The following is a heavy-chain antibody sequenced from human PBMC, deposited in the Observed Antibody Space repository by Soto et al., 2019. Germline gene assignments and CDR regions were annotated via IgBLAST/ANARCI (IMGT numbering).Heavy chain of an antibody. D-gene: IGHD3-3*01. CDR2: ISGSGGST. CDR1: GFTFSSYA. CDR3: AKDITSFGVPAPNDWFDP. Sequence: EVQLLESGGGLVQPGGSLRLSCAASGFTFSSYAMSWVRQAPGKGLAWVSAISGSGGSTYYADSVKGRFTISRDNSKNTLYLQMNSLRAEDTAAYYGAKDITSFGVPAPNDWFDPWGQGTLVTVSS. J-gene: IGHJ5*02. V-gene: IGHV3-23*01.